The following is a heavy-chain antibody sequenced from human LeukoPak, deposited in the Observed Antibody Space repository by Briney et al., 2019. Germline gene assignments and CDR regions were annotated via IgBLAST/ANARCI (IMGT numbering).Heavy chain of an antibody. CDR3: ARVNPGITFDY. CDR2: INSDGSTT. Sequence: GGSLRLSCAASGFTFSSYWMHWVRQAPGKGLVWVSRINSDGSTTSYADSVTGRFTISRDNAKNTLFLQMNSLRAEDTAMYYCARVNPGITFDYWGQGTLVTVSS. CDR1: GFTFSSYW. J-gene: IGHJ4*02. D-gene: IGHD1/OR15-1a*01. V-gene: IGHV3-74*01.